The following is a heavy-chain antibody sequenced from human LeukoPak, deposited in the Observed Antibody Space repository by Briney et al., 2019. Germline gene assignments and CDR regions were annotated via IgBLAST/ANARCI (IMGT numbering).Heavy chain of an antibody. Sequence: PGGSLRLSCAASGFTFSSYAMTWVRQAPGKGLEWVSVIGRNGGDIQYADSVKGRFTISRDNSKNTLYLQMNSLRAEDTAVYYCAKYAPPTTVVTRFFDYWGQGTTVTVSS. V-gene: IGHV3-23*01. CDR1: GFTFSSYA. J-gene: IGHJ4*03. CDR2: IGRNGGDI. CDR3: AKYAPPTTVVTRFFDY. D-gene: IGHD4-23*01.